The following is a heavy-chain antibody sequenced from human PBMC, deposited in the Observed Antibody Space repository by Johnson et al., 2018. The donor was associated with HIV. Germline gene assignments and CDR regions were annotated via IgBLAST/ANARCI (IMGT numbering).Heavy chain of an antibody. D-gene: IGHD3-10*01. CDR2: IWYDGSKK. V-gene: IGHV3-30*19. CDR3: ARGNYYGSGSYGAFDI. CDR1: GFTFSTYG. J-gene: IGHJ3*02. Sequence: QVQLVESGGGVVQPGRSLRLSCAASGFTFSTYGMHWVRQAPGKGLEWVAVIWYDGSKKYYVESVQGRFTISRDNSKNTLYLQMGSLRAEDTALYYCARGNYYGSGSYGAFDIWGQGTMVTVSS.